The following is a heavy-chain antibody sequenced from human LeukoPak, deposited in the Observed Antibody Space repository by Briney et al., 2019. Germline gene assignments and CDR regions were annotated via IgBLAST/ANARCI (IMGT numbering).Heavy chain of an antibody. V-gene: IGHV3-30*02. Sequence: GGSLRLSCAASGFTFSSYGVHWVRQAPGKGLEWVAFIRYDGSNKYYADSVKGRFTISRDNSKNTLYLQMNSLRAEDTAVYYCAIYSIAEYYYYYYMDVWGKGTTVTVSS. J-gene: IGHJ6*03. CDR3: AIYSIAEYYYYYYMDV. D-gene: IGHD4-11*01. CDR1: GFTFSSYG. CDR2: IRYDGSNK.